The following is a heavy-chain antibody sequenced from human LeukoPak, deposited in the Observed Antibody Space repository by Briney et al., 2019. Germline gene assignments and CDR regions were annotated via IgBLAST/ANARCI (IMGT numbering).Heavy chain of an antibody. V-gene: IGHV3-30*04. Sequence: GGSLRLSCAASGFTFRNYAMHWVRLAPGKGLEWVALISYDGSNKYYGDSVKGRFTISRDNSKNALFLQMNSLRAEDTAVYYCAKDQGYSSNWDAFDIWGQGTMVTVSS. CDR3: AKDQGYSSNWDAFDI. D-gene: IGHD6-13*01. CDR1: GFTFRNYA. CDR2: ISYDGSNK. J-gene: IGHJ3*02.